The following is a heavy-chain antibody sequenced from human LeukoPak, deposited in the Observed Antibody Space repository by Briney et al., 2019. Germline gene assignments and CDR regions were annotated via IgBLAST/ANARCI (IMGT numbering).Heavy chain of an antibody. CDR3: ARPTVAKGDAFDI. CDR1: GGAFSGYY. Sequence: SETLSLTCAVSGGAFSGYYWGWIRQPPGKGLEWIGSIYYSGSTYYNPSLKSRVTISVDTSKNQFSLKLSSVTAADTAVYYCARPTVAKGDAFDIWGQGTMVTVSS. CDR2: IYYSGST. J-gene: IGHJ3*02. V-gene: IGHV4-39*07. D-gene: IGHD4-23*01.